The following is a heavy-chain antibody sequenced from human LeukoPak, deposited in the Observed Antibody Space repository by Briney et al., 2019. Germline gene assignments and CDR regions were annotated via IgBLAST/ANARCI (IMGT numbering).Heavy chain of an antibody. Sequence: GGSLRLSCAASGFTFSSYEMNWVRQAPGKGLEWISYISSSGSTTYYADSVKGRFTISRDNAKNSLYLQMNSLRAEDTAVYYCARQCGYDHGTNWFDPWGQGTLVTVSS. CDR2: ISSSGSTT. V-gene: IGHV3-48*03. D-gene: IGHD5-18*01. J-gene: IGHJ5*02. CDR3: ARQCGYDHGTNWFDP. CDR1: GFTFSSYE.